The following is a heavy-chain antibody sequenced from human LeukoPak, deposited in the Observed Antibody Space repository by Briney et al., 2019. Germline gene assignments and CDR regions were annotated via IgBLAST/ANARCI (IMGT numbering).Heavy chain of an antibody. CDR1: GGSFSGYY. CDR2: INHSGST. J-gene: IGHJ5*02. Sequence: PSETLSVTCAVYGGSFSGYYWSRLRQPPGNGLEWIGEINHSGSTNYNPSLKSRVTISVDTSKNQFSLKLSSVTAADTAVYYCAREEEQIVYWFDPWGQGTLVTVSS. CDR3: AREEEQIVYWFDP. V-gene: IGHV4-34*01. D-gene: IGHD6-6*01.